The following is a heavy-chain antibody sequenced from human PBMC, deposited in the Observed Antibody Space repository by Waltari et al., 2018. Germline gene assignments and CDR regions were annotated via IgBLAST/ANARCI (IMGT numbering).Heavy chain of an antibody. J-gene: IGHJ4*02. V-gene: IGHV3-30*02. D-gene: IGHD2-2*02. Sequence: QVNLVESGGGVVQLGGSLRLSCATSGFTFSNFGMHWVRPAPGNGLEWVAVSWFDGSDKFYAESVRGRFTISRDNSARTLYLDMDSLRLDDTAMYYCAKDAFGNTYLDFWGKGTLVTVSS. CDR3: AKDAFGNTYLDF. CDR1: GFTFSNFG. CDR2: SWFDGSDK.